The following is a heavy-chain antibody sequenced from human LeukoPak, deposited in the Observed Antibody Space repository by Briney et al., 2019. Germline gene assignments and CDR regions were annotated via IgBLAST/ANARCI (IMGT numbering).Heavy chain of an antibody. Sequence: PSETLSLTCAVYGGSFSGYYWSWIRQPPGKGLEWFGEINHSGSTNYNPSLKSRVTISVDTSKNQFSLKLSSVTAADTAVYYCARGSPSGDIVVVPAAMKSAVWFDPWGQGTLVTVSS. CDR1: GGSFSGYY. D-gene: IGHD2-2*01. CDR2: INHSGST. V-gene: IGHV4-34*01. J-gene: IGHJ5*02. CDR3: ARGSPSGDIVVVPAAMKSAVWFDP.